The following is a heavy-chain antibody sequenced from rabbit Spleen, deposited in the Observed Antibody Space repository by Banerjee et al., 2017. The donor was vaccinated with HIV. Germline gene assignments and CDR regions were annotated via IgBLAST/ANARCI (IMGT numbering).Heavy chain of an antibody. D-gene: IGHD1-1*01. V-gene: IGHV1S45*01. CDR1: GVSLNDKDV. CDR3: ARELVAVIGGNFNL. Sequence: EQLEESGGGLVKPEGSLTLTCKASGVSLNDKDVMCWVRQAPGKGLEWIACINIVTGKSVYASWAKVRFIMSRTSSSTVTLQMTSLTAADTATYFCARELVAVIGGNFNLWGPGTLVTVS. J-gene: IGHJ4*01. CDR2: INIVTGKS.